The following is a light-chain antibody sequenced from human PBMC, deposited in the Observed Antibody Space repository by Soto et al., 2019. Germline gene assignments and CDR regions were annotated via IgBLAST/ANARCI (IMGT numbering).Light chain of an antibody. V-gene: IGKV1-5*03. CDR1: QSISSA. Sequence: DTHMTQSPSTLSASVGDRVTITCRASQSISSALAWYQLKPGKAPKVLLYEASSLQTGVPSRFSGSGSGTEFPLTISSLQPDDFSSYDCQQYHYLWTFGQGHGVEIK. J-gene: IGKJ1*01. CDR3: QQYHYLWT. CDR2: EAS.